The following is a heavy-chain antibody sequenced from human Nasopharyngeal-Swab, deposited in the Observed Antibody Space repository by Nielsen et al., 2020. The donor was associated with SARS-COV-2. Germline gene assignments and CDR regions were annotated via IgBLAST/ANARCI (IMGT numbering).Heavy chain of an antibody. CDR3: ARGGCSGGSCRGRLPAFDGFSYYYGMDV. J-gene: IGHJ6*02. D-gene: IGHD2-15*01. V-gene: IGHV1-69*01. Sequence: WVRQAPGQGLEWMGGIIPIFGTANYAQKFQGRVTITADESTSTAYMELSSLRSEDTAVYYCARGGCSGGSCRGRLPAFDGFSYYYGMDVWGQGTTVTVSS. CDR2: IIPIFGTA.